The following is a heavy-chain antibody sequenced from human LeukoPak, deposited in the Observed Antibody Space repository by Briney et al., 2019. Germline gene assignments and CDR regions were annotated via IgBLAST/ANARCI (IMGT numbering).Heavy chain of an antibody. V-gene: IGHV1-69*13. CDR1: GGTFSSYA. Sequence: ASVKVSCKASGGTFSSYAISWVRQAPGQGLEWMEGIIPIFGTANYAQKFQGRVTITADESTSTAYMELSSLRSEDTAVYYCARNAYNWKNFDYWGQGTLVTVSS. CDR3: ARNAYNWKNFDY. D-gene: IGHD1-1*01. J-gene: IGHJ4*02. CDR2: IIPIFGTA.